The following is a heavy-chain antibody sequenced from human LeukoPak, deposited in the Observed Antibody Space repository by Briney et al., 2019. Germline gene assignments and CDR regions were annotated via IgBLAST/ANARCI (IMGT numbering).Heavy chain of an antibody. CDR3: ARNKGDCSSTNCYPYYYYYMDV. J-gene: IGHJ6*03. D-gene: IGHD2-2*01. V-gene: IGHV5-51*01. CDR2: IYPGDSDT. Sequence: GESLKISCKGSGYSFTSYWIGWVRQMPGKGLEWMGIIYPGDSDTRYSPSFQGQVTISADKSISTAYLQRSSLKASDTAMYYCARNKGDCSSTNCYPYYYYYMDVWGKGTTVTVSS. CDR1: GYSFTSYW.